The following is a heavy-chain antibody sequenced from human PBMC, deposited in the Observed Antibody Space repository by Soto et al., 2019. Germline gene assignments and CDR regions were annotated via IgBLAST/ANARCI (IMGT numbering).Heavy chain of an antibody. V-gene: IGHV4-39*07. CDR3: ARVAGYDSSGELDY. CDR2: IYYSGTT. J-gene: IGHJ4*02. Sequence: SETLSLTCTVSGDSITSNSYFWAWIRQPPGKGLEWIGYIYYSGTTYYNPSLKSRVTISVDTSKNQFSLKLSSVTAADTAVYYCARVAGYDSSGELDYWGQGTLVTVSS. D-gene: IGHD3-22*01. CDR1: GDSITSNSYF.